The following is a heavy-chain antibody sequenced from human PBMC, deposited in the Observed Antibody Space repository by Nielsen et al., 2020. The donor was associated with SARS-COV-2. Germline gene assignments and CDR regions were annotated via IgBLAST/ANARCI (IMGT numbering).Heavy chain of an antibody. Sequence: GGSLRLSCAASGFTFSDYYMSWIRQAPGKGLEWVSYISSSSSTIYYADSVKGRFTISRDNSKNTLYLQMSSLRAEDTAVYYCVKCAFGGVIVPFDYWGQGTLVTVSS. CDR3: VKCAFGGVIVPFDY. D-gene: IGHD3-16*02. J-gene: IGHJ4*02. CDR1: GFTFSDYY. CDR2: ISSSSSTI. V-gene: IGHV3-11*04.